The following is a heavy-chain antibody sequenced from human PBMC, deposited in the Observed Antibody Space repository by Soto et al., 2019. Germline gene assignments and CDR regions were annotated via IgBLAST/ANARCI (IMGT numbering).Heavy chain of an antibody. V-gene: IGHV1-18*01. D-gene: IGHD1-20*01. CDR1: GYSFTSYG. Sequence: ASVKVSCKASGYSFTSYGSSWVRQAPGQGLEWMGWISAYKGNTNYAQKLQGRVTMTTDTSTSTAYMELRSLRSDDTAVYYCVREGYRITGTAPNYYYYGMDVWGQGTTVTVSS. CDR2: ISAYKGNT. CDR3: VREGYRITGTAPNYYYYGMDV. J-gene: IGHJ6*02.